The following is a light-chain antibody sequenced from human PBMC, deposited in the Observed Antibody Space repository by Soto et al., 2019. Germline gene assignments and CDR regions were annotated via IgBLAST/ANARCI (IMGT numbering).Light chain of an antibody. CDR3: SSYTNSRTCV. Sequence: QSALTQPASVSGSPGQSITISCTGTSSDVGAYNYVSWYQQHPGKAPKLMIYEVTNRPSGLSNRFSGSKSGNTASLTISGLQAEDEADSYCSSYTNSRTCVFGGGTKVTFL. V-gene: IGLV2-14*01. CDR1: SSDVGAYNY. J-gene: IGLJ3*02. CDR2: EVT.